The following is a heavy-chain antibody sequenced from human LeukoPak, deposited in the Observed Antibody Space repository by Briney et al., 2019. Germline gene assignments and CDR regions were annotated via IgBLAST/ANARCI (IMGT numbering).Heavy chain of an antibody. CDR1: GVSISSYY. D-gene: IGHD6-6*01. J-gene: IGHJ5*02. V-gene: IGHV4-59*01. CDR3: AREYSSSDNWFDP. CDR2: IYYSGST. Sequence: PSETLCLTCTVSGVSISSYYWSWIRQPPGKGLEWIGYIYYSGSTNYNPSLKSRVTISVDTSKNQFSLKLSSVTAADTAVYYCAREYSSSDNWFDPWGQGTLVTVSS.